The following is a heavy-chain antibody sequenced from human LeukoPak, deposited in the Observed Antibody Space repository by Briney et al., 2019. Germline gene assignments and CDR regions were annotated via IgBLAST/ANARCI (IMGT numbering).Heavy chain of an antibody. CDR2: INESGDT. CDR1: GGSFSGYF. V-gene: IGHV4-34*01. Sequence: SETLSLTCGVYGGSFSGYFWSWIRQPPGKELQWMGEINESGDTKYNPSLKSRGTISVDTSKNQFALKMRSVTAADTAQYYCATRKALTTAIRTPLRGFDSWGQGTLVSVSS. J-gene: IGHJ4*02. D-gene: IGHD4-17*01. CDR3: ATRKALTTAIRTPLRGFDS.